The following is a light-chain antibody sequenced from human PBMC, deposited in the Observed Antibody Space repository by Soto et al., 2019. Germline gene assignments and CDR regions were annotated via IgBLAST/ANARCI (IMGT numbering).Light chain of an antibody. J-gene: IGKJ2*02. CDR2: AAS. V-gene: IGKV1-39*01. CDR3: QQSYSTPRT. CDR1: QSISTY. Sequence: DIQMTQSPSALSASVGDRVTITGRASQSISTYLNWYQQKVGKAPKLLIYAASSLQRGVPSRFSGSGSGTDFTLTISSLQPEDFATYYCQQSYSTPRTFGQGTKLEIK.